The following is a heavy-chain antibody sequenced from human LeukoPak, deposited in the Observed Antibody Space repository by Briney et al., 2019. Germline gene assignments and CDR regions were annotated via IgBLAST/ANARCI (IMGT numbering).Heavy chain of an antibody. D-gene: IGHD3-10*01. CDR3: ARYGSGSYPFVRYWFDP. J-gene: IGHJ5*02. Sequence: PSETLSLTCTVSGGSISNYYWSWIRQPAGKGLEWIGRMYSSGSSNYNPSLKSRVTISVDTSKNQFSLKLSSVTAADTAVYYCARYGSGSYPFVRYWFDPWGQGTLVTVSS. V-gene: IGHV4-4*07. CDR1: GGSISNYY. CDR2: MYSSGSS.